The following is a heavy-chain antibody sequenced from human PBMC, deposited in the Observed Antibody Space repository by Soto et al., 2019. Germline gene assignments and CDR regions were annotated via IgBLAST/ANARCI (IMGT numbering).Heavy chain of an antibody. D-gene: IGHD5-18*01. V-gene: IGHV1-18*01. CDR2: ISAYNGNT. CDR3: ATHGRTALGPNYFDY. J-gene: IGHJ4*02. CDR1: GYTFTSYG. Sequence: AAVKVSCKASGYTFTSYGISGVRQAPGQGLEWMGWISAYNGNTNYAQKLQGRVTMTTDTSTSTAYIELRSLRSDDTAVYYCATHGRTALGPNYFDYWGQGTLVTVSS.